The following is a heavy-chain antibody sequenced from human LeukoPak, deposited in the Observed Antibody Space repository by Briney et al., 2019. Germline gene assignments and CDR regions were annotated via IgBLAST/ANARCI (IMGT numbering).Heavy chain of an antibody. CDR2: IYYSGCT. Sequence: SETLSLTCTVSGGSISSYYWSWIRQPPGKGLEWIGYIYYSGCTNYNPSLKSRVTISVDTSKNQFSLKLSSVTAADTAVYYCARTVVAAHNWFDPWGQGTLVTVSS. CDR1: GGSISSYY. D-gene: IGHD4-23*01. CDR3: ARTVVAAHNWFDP. J-gene: IGHJ5*02. V-gene: IGHV4-59*01.